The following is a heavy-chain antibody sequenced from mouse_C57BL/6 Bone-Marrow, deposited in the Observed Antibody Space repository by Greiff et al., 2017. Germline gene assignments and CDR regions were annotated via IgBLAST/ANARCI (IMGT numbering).Heavy chain of an antibody. CDR2: ISYSGST. J-gene: IGHJ2*01. CDR1: GYSITSGYD. Sequence: EVQLVESGPGMVKPSQSLSLTCTVTGYSITSGYDWHWLRHFPGNKLEWMGYISYSGSTNYNPSLKSRISITHDTSKNHFFLKLNSVTTEDTATYYCARAHYLYYFDYWGQGTTLTVSS. V-gene: IGHV3-1*01. CDR3: ARAHYLYYFDY. D-gene: IGHD1-1*01.